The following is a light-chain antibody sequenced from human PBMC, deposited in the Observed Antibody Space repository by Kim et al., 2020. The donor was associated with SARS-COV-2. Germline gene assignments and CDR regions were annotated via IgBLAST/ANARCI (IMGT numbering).Light chain of an antibody. V-gene: IGKV1-39*01. CDR1: QNISSY. Sequence: SVGDSVTITCRASQNISSYLDWYQQKPGKAPKLLIYVASTLQSGVTSRFSGTASGTDFTLAISSLQPEDFATYYCQQSYSPPWTFGQGTKVDIK. CDR3: QQSYSPPWT. CDR2: VAS. J-gene: IGKJ1*01.